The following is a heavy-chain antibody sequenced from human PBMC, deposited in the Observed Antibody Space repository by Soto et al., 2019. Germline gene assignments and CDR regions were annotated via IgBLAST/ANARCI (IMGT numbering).Heavy chain of an antibody. J-gene: IGHJ4*02. D-gene: IGHD4-17*01. CDR2: IYYSGST. CDR1: GVSISSGDYY. CDR3: ARVPIYGDFDY. V-gene: IGHV4-30-4*01. Sequence: TLSLTCPVSGVSISSGDYYWSWIRQPPGKGLEWIGYIYYSGSTYYNPSLKSRVTISVDTSKNQFPLKLGSVTAEDTAVYYCARVPIYGDFDYWGQGTLVTVYS.